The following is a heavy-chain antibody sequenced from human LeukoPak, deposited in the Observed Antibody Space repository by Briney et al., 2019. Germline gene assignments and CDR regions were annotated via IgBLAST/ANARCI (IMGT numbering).Heavy chain of an antibody. CDR3: ARGGYSFDY. CDR2: LHPDGSER. D-gene: IGHD5-12*01. CDR1: GFSFTGYW. V-gene: IGHV3-7*01. Sequence: GGSLRLSCVASGFSFTGYWMTWVRQAPGKGLEWAARLHPDGSERNYVGSVEGRFTVFGDNAKNSLFLQMHSLRVEDTAVYYCARGGYSFDYLGQGTLVTVPS. J-gene: IGHJ4*02.